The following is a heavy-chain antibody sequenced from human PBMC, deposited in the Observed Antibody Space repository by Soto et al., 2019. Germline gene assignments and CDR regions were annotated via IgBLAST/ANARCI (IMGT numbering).Heavy chain of an antibody. V-gene: IGHV1-24*01. CDR3: ATGFTLVGASDAFDI. CDR1: GYTLTELS. J-gene: IGHJ3*02. CDR2: FDPEDGET. D-gene: IGHD1-26*01. Sequence: GASVKVSCKVSGYTLTELSMHWVRQAPGKGLEWMGGFDPEDGETIYAQKSQGRVTMTEDTSTDTAYMELSSLRSEDTAVYYCATGFTLVGASDAFDIWGQGTMVTVSS.